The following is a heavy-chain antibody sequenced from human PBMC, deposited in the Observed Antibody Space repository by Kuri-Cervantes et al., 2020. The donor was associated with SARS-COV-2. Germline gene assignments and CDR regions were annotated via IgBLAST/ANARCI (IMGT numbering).Heavy chain of an antibody. D-gene: IGHD1-1*01. J-gene: IGHJ4*02. V-gene: IGHV4-59*01. CDR2: IYHTGKS. CDR1: YASMTSFY. CDR3: ASGNDFSLDY. Sequence: ESLKISCTVSYASMTSFYWSRIRQSPGRGLEWIGYIYHTGKSNYSPSLESRVSMSMAASESRFYLTLTSVTAADTAIYYCASGNDFSLDYWGQGTLVTVSS.